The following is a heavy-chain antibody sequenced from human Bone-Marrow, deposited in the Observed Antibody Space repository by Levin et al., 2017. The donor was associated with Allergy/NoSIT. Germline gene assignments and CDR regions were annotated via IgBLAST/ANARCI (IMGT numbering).Heavy chain of an antibody. CDR1: GGTFSSYA. CDR3: ARDSAGYYGSGRAYNWFDP. J-gene: IGHJ5*02. Sequence: ASVKVSCKASGGTFSSYAISWVRQAPGQGLEWMGGIIPIFGTANYAQKFQGRVTITADESTSTAYMELSSLRSEDTAVYYCARDSAGYYGSGRAYNWFDPWGQGTLVTVSS. V-gene: IGHV1-69*13. D-gene: IGHD3-10*01. CDR2: IIPIFGTA.